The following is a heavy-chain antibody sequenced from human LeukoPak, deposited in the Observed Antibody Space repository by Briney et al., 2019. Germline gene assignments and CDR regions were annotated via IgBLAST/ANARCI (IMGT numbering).Heavy chain of an antibody. D-gene: IGHD3-10*01. V-gene: IGHV1-2*02. CDR1: GYTFTSYG. CDR3: ARGVTGIYYYYYMDV. J-gene: IGHJ6*03. CDR2: ISPNSGDT. Sequence: ASVKVSCKASGYTFTSYGISWVRQAPGQGLEWMGWISPNSGDTNYAQKFQGEVTMTRDTSISTAYMELSRLRSDDTAVYYCARGVTGIYYYYYMDVWGKGTTVTVSS.